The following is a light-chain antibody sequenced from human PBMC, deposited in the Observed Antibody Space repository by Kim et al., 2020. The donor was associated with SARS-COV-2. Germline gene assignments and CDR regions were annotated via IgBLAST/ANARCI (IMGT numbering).Light chain of an antibody. V-gene: IGLV1-51*01. CDR2: DNN. J-gene: IGLJ2*01. CDR1: SSNIGKNY. CDR3: GTWDSSLSAVV. Sequence: GQKGTISCSGSSSNIGKNYVSWYQPLPKPAPKLLIYDNNERPSGIPDRFSGSKSGTSATLGITGLQTGDEADYYCGTWDSSLSAVVFGGGTQLTVL.